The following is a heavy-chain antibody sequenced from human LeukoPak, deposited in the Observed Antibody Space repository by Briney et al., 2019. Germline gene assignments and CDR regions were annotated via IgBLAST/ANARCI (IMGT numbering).Heavy chain of an antibody. J-gene: IGHJ3*02. CDR2: IKQDGSEK. V-gene: IGHV3-7*03. CDR1: GFTFSSYW. Sequence: GGSLRLSCAASGFTFSSYWMSWVRQAPGKGLEWVANIKQDGSEKYYVDSVKGRFTISRDNAKNSLYLQMNSLRAEDTAVYYCARDLTSHSDDAFDIWGQGTMVTVSS. D-gene: IGHD2-2*01. CDR3: ARDLTSHSDDAFDI.